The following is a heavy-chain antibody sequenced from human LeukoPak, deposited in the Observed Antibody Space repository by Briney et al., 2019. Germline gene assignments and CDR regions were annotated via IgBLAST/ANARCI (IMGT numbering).Heavy chain of an antibody. CDR1: GYTFTGYY. CDR2: INPNSGGT. Sequence: ASVKVSCKASGYTFTGYYMHWVRQAPGQGLEWMGWINPNSGGTNYAQKFEGRVTMTRDTSIRTAYMELSRLRSDDTAVYYCASVRAYYYDSSGHTLDYWGQGTLVTVSS. V-gene: IGHV1-2*02. J-gene: IGHJ4*02. CDR3: ASVRAYYYDSSGHTLDY. D-gene: IGHD3-22*01.